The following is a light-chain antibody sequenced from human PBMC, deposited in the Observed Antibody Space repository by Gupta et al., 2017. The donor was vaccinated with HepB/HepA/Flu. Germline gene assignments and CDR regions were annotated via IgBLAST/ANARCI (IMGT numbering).Light chain of an antibody. CDR2: WAS. CDR3: QQYDSTPPYT. V-gene: IGKV4-1*01. J-gene: IGKJ2*01. CDR1: QSVLYSSNNKNY. Sequence: DIVMTQSPYPLAASLGERATINRKSSQSVLYSSNNKNYLAWYQQKPGQPPKLLIYWASTREAGVPDRFSGSGCGTDFTLTISSRQAEDVAVYYCQQYDSTPPYTFGQGTKLEIK.